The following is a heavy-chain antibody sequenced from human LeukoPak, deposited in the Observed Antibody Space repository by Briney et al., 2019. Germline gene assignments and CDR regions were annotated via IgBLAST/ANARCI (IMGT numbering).Heavy chain of an antibody. Sequence: GGSLRLSCAASGFTFSSYWMSWVRQAPGKGLEWVANINQDGSEKYYVDSVKGRFTISRDNAKNSVYLQMNCLRAEDMAVYYCARGVLNPQLFGYWGQGTLVTVSS. D-gene: IGHD2-2*01. CDR1: GFTFSSYW. CDR3: ARGVLNPQLFGY. CDR2: INQDGSEK. J-gene: IGHJ4*02. V-gene: IGHV3-7*01.